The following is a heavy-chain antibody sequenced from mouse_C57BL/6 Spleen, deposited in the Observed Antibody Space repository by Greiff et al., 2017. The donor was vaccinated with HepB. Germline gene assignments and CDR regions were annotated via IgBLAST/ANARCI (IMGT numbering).Heavy chain of an antibody. J-gene: IGHJ2*01. D-gene: IGHD1-1*01. V-gene: IGHV1-69*01. CDR1: GYTFTSYW. CDR3: ARGTTVVATDY. Sequence: QVQLQQPGAELVMPGASVKLSCKASGYTFTSYWMHWVKQRPGQGLEWIGEIDPSDSYTNYNQKFKGKSTWTVDKSSSTAYMQLSSLTSEDSAVYYCARGTTVVATDYWGQGTTLTVSS. CDR2: IDPSDSYT.